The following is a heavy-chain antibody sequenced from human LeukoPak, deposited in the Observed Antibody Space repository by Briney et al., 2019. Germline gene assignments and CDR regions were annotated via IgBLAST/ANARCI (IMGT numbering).Heavy chain of an antibody. Sequence: PGGSLRLSCAASGFTVSSNYLSWVRQAPAQGLEWVSVIYSGGRTYYADSVKGRFTISRDNSKNTLYLQMNSLRAEDTAMYYCVTDPGPFHLRAWGQGTLVTVSS. CDR1: GFTVSSNY. D-gene: IGHD2/OR15-2a*01. V-gene: IGHV3-53*01. CDR3: VTDPGPFHLRA. CDR2: IYSGGRT. J-gene: IGHJ5*02.